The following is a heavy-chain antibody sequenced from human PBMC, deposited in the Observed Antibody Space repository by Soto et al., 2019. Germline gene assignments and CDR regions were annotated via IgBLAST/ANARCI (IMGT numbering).Heavy chain of an antibody. CDR3: ATRRGDGYNDY. CDR1: GGTFSSYT. D-gene: IGHD3-10*01. Sequence: QVQLVQSGAEVKKPGSSVKVTCKASGGTFSSYTISWVRQAPGQGLEWMGRIIPILGIANYAQKFQGRVTIIADKSTSTAYMERSSLRSEDTAVYYCATRRGDGYNDYWGQGTLVTVSS. CDR2: IIPILGIA. V-gene: IGHV1-69*02. J-gene: IGHJ4*02.